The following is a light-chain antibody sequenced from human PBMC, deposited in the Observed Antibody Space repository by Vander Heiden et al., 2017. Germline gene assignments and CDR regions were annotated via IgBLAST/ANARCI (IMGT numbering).Light chain of an antibody. V-gene: IGKV4-1*01. CDR3: QQYYSTPFT. J-gene: IGKJ3*01. Sequence: DIVMTQSPDPLAVSLGERATINCKSSPSVLYSAKNKNYLAWYQQKPGQPPKLLIYWASTRESGVPDRFSGSGSGTDFTLTISSLQAEDVAVYYCQQYYSTPFTFGPGTKVDIK. CDR1: PSVLYSAKNKNY. CDR2: WAS.